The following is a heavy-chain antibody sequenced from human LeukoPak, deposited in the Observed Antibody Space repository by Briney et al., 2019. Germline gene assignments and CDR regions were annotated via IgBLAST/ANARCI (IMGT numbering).Heavy chain of an antibody. J-gene: IGHJ4*02. CDR3: ARDQYSSSWYGRYFDY. Sequence: GGSLRLSCAASGFTFSDYYMSWIRQAPGKGLEWVSYISSSGSTIYYADSVKGRFTISRDNAKNSLYLQMNSLRAEDTAVYYCARDQYSSSWYGRYFDYWGQGTLVTVSS. D-gene: IGHD6-13*01. V-gene: IGHV3-11*04. CDR1: GFTFSDYY. CDR2: ISSSGSTI.